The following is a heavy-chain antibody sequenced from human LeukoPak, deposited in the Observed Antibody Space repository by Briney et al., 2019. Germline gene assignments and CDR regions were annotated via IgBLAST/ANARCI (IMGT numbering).Heavy chain of an antibody. CDR1: GFTFSNYA. CDR2: ISGSGGST. Sequence: GGSLRLSCAASGFTFSNYAMSWVRQAPGKGLEWVSAISGSGGSTYYADSVKGRFTISRDNSKNTLYLQMNSLRAEDTAVYYCAKVPSGYFYGSYFWFDPWGQGTLVTVSS. D-gene: IGHD3-10*01. J-gene: IGHJ5*02. V-gene: IGHV3-23*01. CDR3: AKVPSGYFYGSYFWFDP.